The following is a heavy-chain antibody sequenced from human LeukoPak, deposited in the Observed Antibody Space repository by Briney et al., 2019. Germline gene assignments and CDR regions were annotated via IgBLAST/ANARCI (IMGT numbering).Heavy chain of an antibody. D-gene: IGHD2/OR15-2a*01. Sequence: SETLSLTCTVSGGSISSYYWSWIRQPPGKGLEWIGYIYYSGTTNYNPSLKSRVTISLDTSKNQFSLKLSSVTAADTAVYYCAGHHPRNTVDFWGQGTLVTVSS. CDR2: IYYSGTT. J-gene: IGHJ4*02. V-gene: IGHV4-59*08. CDR1: GGSISSYY. CDR3: AGHHPRNTVDF.